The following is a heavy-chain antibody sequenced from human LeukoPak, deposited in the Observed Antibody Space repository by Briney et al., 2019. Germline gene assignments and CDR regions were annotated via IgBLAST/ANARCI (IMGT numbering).Heavy chain of an antibody. J-gene: IGHJ4*02. D-gene: IGHD3-10*01. Sequence: PGGSLRLSCAASRFSFSTYGMHWVRHVPGKGPVWVSRINSDGSRTIYADSVKGRFSISRDNAKTTLYLQMNSLRVDDTAVYYCARAGKTNELDYWGQGTLVTVSS. V-gene: IGHV3-74*01. CDR1: RFSFSTYG. CDR2: INSDGSRT. CDR3: ARAGKTNELDY.